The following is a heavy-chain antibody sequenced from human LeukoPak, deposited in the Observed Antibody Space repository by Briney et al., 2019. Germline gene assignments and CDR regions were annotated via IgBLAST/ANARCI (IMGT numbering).Heavy chain of an antibody. D-gene: IGHD6-25*01. Sequence: TSSETLSLTCTVSGGSISSSSYYWGWIRQPPGKGLEWIGSISYSGTTYYNPSLKSRVTISVDTSKNQFSLKLNSVTAADTAVYYCAILLGRVSSDGDWFDPWGQGTLVTVSS. CDR3: AILLGRVSSDGDWFDP. V-gene: IGHV4-39*01. J-gene: IGHJ5*02. CDR1: GGSISSSSYY. CDR2: ISYSGTT.